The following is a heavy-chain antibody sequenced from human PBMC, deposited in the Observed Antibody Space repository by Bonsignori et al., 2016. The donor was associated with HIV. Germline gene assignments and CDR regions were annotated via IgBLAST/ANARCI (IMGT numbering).Heavy chain of an antibody. CDR2: IIPILGIA. CDR3: ARGRRSAAGTLDY. Sequence: WVRQAPGQGLEWMGGIIPILGIANYAQKFQGRVTITADESTSTAYMELSSLRSEDTAVYYCARGRRSAAGTLDYWGQGTLVTVSS. D-gene: IGHD6-13*01. J-gene: IGHJ4*02. V-gene: IGHV1-69*10.